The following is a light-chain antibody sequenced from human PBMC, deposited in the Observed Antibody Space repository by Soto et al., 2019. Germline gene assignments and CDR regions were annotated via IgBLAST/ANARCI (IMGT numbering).Light chain of an antibody. CDR3: MQPLQSWT. CDR2: LGS. Sequence: DIVMTQSPLSLPVTPGEPASISCRSSQSLLHSNGYNYLDWYPQKPGQSPQLLIYLGSNRASGVPDRFSGSGSGTDFTLKISRVEDEDVGVYYCMQPLQSWTCRQGTKVDIK. V-gene: IGKV2-28*01. CDR1: QSLLHSNGYNY. J-gene: IGKJ1*01.